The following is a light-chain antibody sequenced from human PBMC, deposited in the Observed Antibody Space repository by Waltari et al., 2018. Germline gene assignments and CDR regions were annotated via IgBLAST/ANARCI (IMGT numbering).Light chain of an antibody. CDR3: SSYISSSTLEL. V-gene: IGLV2-14*03. CDR2: DVS. CDR1: SSYVGAYNY. J-gene: IGLJ2*01. Sequence: QSALTQPASVSGSPGQAITISCTGTSSYVGAYNYVSWYQQHPCKAPKLIIFDVSNRPSGVSNRFSGSKSGNTASLTISGLQAEDEADYYCSSYISSSTLELFGGGTSLTVL.